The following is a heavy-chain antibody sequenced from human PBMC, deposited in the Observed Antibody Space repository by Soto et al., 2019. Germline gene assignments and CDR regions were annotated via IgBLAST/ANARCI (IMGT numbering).Heavy chain of an antibody. Sequence: SETLSLTCAVYGGSFSGYYWSWIRQPPGKGLEWIGEINHSGSTNYNPPLKSRVTISVDTSKNQFSLKLSSVTAADTAVYYCASVLSSSNPPYYYGMDVWGQGTTVTVSS. CDR3: ASVLSSSNPPYYYGMDV. CDR2: INHSGST. V-gene: IGHV4-34*01. J-gene: IGHJ6*02. D-gene: IGHD6-6*01. CDR1: GGSFSGYY.